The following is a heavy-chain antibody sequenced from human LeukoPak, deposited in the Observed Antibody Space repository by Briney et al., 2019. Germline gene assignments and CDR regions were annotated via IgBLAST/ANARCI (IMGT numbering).Heavy chain of an antibody. J-gene: IGHJ4*02. CDR1: GFTFTKYW. CDR2: IKQDGSEK. V-gene: IGHV3-7*03. D-gene: IGHD1-26*01. Sequence: PGGSLRLSCAASGFTFTKYWMSWIRQVPGKGPECVANIKQDGSEKYYVDSVKGRFTISRDNAKNSLYLQMDSLRAEDTAVYYCARDKEEGATKLDSWGQGTLVSVSS. CDR3: ARDKEEGATKLDS.